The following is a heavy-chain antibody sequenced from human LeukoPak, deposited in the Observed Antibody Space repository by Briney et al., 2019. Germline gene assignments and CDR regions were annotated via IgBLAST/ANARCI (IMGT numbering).Heavy chain of an antibody. CDR2: IYYSGST. Sequence: PSETLSLTCTVSGGSISSHYWSWIRQPPGKGLEWIGYIYYSGSTNYNPSLKSRVTISVNTSKNQFSLKLSSVTAADTAVYYCARVGAAGGYFDYWGQGTLVTVSS. D-gene: IGHD3-10*01. CDR3: ARVGAAGGYFDY. CDR1: GGSISSHY. J-gene: IGHJ4*02. V-gene: IGHV4-59*11.